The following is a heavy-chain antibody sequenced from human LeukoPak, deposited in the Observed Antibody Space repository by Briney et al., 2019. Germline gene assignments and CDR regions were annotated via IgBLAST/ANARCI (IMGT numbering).Heavy chain of an antibody. CDR3: ARDFHEDSSGYYPYIDY. CDR1: GYTFTSYG. CDR2: LSAYNGNT. Sequence: ASVKVSCKASGYTFTSYGISWVRQAPGQALEWMGWLSAYNGNTNYAQKLQGRVTMTTDTSTSTAYMELRSLRSDDTAVYYCARDFHEDSSGYYPYIDYWGQGTLVTVSS. J-gene: IGHJ4*02. D-gene: IGHD3-22*01. V-gene: IGHV1-18*01.